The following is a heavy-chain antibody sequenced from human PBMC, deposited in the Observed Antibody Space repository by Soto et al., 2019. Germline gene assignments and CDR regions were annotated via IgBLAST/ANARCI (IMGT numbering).Heavy chain of an antibody. Sequence: QVQLVQSGAEVKKPGSSVKVSCKASGGTFSSYTISWVRQAPGQGLEWMGRIIPILGIANYAQKFQGRVTMTAAKSTSTAYMELSSLRSEDTAVYYCAREQQLVDNWFDPWGQGTLVTVSS. J-gene: IGHJ5*02. CDR3: AREQQLVDNWFDP. CDR1: GGTFSSYT. D-gene: IGHD6-13*01. V-gene: IGHV1-69*08. CDR2: IIPILGIA.